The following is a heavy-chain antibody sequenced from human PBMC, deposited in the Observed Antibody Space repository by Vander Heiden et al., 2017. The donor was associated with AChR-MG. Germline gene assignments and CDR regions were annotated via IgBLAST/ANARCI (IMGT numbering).Heavy chain of an antibody. CDR2: ISSSSSYI. D-gene: IGHD2-2*01. CDR1: GFTCSSYG. CDR3: ARVGSTSCHDY. Sequence: EVQLGESGGGQVKPGGSLRLPCAAPGFTCSSYGMNWVRQAPGKGREWVSSISSSSSYIYYADSVKGRFTISRDNAKNSLSLQMSSLRAEDTAVYYCARVGSTSCHDYWGQGTLVTVSS. V-gene: IGHV3-21*01. J-gene: IGHJ4*02.